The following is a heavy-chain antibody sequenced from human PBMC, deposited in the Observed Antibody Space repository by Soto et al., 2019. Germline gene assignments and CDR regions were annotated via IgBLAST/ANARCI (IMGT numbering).Heavy chain of an antibody. CDR2: IWIGGNYK. V-gene: IGHV3-33*01. Sequence: QAHLVESGGGVVQPGGSLRLSCGASGYIFGNHAIHWVRQAPGKGLEWLVKIWIGGNYKYYADSVKGRFTVSGDDSKNTVYLQMNSLRVEDSAEYFCARDGQQWAPYSLDVWGVGTTVTVSS. CDR3: ARDGQQWAPYSLDV. J-gene: IGHJ6*04. D-gene: IGHD6-19*01. CDR1: GYIFGNHA.